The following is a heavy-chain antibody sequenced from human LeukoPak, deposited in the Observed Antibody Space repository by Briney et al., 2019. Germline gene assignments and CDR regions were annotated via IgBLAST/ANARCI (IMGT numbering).Heavy chain of an antibody. CDR2: ISSSSSYI. D-gene: IGHD3-10*01. CDR3: ARRSGSYLGGTDY. J-gene: IGHJ4*02. Sequence: PGGSLRLSCAASGFTFSSNSMSSVRQAPGKGLEWVSSISSSSSYIYYAASVKGRFTISRDNAKNSLYLQMNSLRAEDTAVYYCARRSGSYLGGTDYWGQGTLVTVSS. CDR1: GFTFSSNS. V-gene: IGHV3-21*01.